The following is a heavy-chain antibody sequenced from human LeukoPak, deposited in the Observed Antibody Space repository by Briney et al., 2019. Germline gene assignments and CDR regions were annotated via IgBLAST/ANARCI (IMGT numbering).Heavy chain of an antibody. Sequence: TGGSLTLSRAASGFTFSSYAMHWVRQAPGKGLEWVAVISYDGSNKYYADSVKGRFTISRDNSKNTLYLQMNSLRAEDTAVYYCASGLRNCSSTLRYFDWFSGDYYGMDVWGQGTTVTVSS. CDR1: GFTFSSYA. CDR2: ISYDGSNK. J-gene: IGHJ6*02. V-gene: IGHV3-30*14. D-gene: IGHD3-9*01. CDR3: ASGLRNCSSTLRYFDWFSGDYYGMDV.